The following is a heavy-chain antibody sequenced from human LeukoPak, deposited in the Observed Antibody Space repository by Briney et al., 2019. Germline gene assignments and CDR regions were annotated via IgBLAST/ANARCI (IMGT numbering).Heavy chain of an antibody. J-gene: IGHJ5*02. CDR2: IYYSGIT. CDR3: ARNEVGSSPLSWFDP. D-gene: IGHD6-6*01. V-gene: IGHV4-39*07. CDR1: GGSISSSSYY. Sequence: PSETLSLTCTVSGGSISSSSYYWGRIRQPPGTGLEGLASIYYSGITYYNPSLKSRVTISVYTSKKQFSLKLSSVTAADPAVYYCARNEVGSSPLSWFDPWGQGTLVTVSS.